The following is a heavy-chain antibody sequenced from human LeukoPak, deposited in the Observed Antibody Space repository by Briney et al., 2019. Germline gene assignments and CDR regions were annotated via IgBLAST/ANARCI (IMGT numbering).Heavy chain of an antibody. J-gene: IGHJ4*02. CDR3: ARVMRQQLVLIDY. V-gene: IGHV3-74*01. CDR2: INGDGSST. CDR1: GFTFSSYW. Sequence: PGGSLRLSCAASGFTFSSYWMHWVRQVPGKGLVWVSRINGDGSSTSYVDSVKGRFTISRDNAKNTLYLQMNSLRAEDTAVYYCARVMRQQLVLIDYWGQGTLVTVSS. D-gene: IGHD6-13*01.